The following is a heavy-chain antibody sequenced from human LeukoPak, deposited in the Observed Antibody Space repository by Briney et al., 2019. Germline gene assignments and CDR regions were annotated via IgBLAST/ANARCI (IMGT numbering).Heavy chain of an antibody. J-gene: IGHJ6*01. D-gene: IGHD3-16*01. CDR3: ARDHDQRNYYYGMDV. CDR1: GGSVSSSNW. CDR2: IYHSGST. Sequence: SGTLSLTCAVSGGSVSSSNWWSWVRQPPGKGLEWIGEIYHSGSTNYNPSLKSRVTISVDKSKNQFSLKLSSVTAADTAVYYCARDHDQRNYYYGMDVWGQGTTVTVSS. V-gene: IGHV4-4*02.